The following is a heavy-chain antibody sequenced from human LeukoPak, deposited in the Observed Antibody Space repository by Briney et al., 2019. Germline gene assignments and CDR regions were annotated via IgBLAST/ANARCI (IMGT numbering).Heavy chain of an antibody. CDR2: INAHNGPT. CDR1: GYTFSDYY. V-gene: IGHV1-3*01. D-gene: IGHD2-2*01. CDR3: ARSGRYCSSDSGMYYSWAAY. J-gene: IGHJ4*02. Sequence: ASVKVSCKAPGYTFSDYYIHWVRQAPGQRPEWLGWINAHNGPTEYSQKFQDRVTITRDTSTNTAYMELTSLSSEDTACYYGARSGRYCSSDSGMYYSWAAYWGQGTEVTVSS.